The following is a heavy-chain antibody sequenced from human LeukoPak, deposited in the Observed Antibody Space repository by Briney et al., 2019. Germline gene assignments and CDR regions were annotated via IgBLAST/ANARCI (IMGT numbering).Heavy chain of an antibody. D-gene: IGHD1-26*01. CDR3: ARVGSYHSYFDY. CDR1: GSSISSYY. V-gene: IGHV4-4*07. J-gene: IGHJ4*02. Sequence: SETLSLTCTVSGSSISSYYWSWIRQPAGKGLEWIGRIYTSGSTNYNPSLKSRVTMSVDTSKNQFSLKLSSVTAADTAVYYCARVGSYHSYFDYWGQGTLVTVSS. CDR2: IYTSGST.